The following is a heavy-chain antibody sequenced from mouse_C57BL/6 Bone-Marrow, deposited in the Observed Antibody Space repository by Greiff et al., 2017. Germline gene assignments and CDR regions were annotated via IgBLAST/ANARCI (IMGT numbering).Heavy chain of an antibody. D-gene: IGHD1-1*01. CDR1: GFNFTDDD. CDR3: TPITTGVGGYVYV. V-gene: IGHV14-4*01. CDR2: IDPENGDT. J-gene: IGHJ1*03. Sequence: VQLQQSGAELVRPGASVKLSCTASGFNFTDDDMHWVKQRPEQGLEWIGWIDPENGDTEYAAKFQGKATITADTSSNTAYMQLSSLTSEDTAVYYGTPITTGVGGYVYVGGRGNGVTVSS.